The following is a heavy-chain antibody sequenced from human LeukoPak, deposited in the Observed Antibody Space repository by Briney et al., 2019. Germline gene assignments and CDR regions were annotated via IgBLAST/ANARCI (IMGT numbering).Heavy chain of an antibody. V-gene: IGHV4-39*01. CDR1: GGSISSSSYY. J-gene: IGHJ5*02. CDR3: ARHRGGIAAAGTDWFDP. CDR2: IYYSGST. D-gene: IGHD6-13*01. Sequence: SETLSLTCTVSGGSISSSSYYWGWIRHPPGKGLEWFGSIYYSGSTYYNPSLKSRVTISVDTSKNQFSLKLSSVTAADTAVYYCARHRGGIAAAGTDWFDPWGQGTLVTVSS.